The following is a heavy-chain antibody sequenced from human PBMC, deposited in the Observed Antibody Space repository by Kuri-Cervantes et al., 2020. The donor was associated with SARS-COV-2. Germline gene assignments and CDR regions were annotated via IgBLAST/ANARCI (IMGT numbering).Heavy chain of an antibody. Sequence: GESLKISCAASGFTFSSYGMHWVRQAPGKGLEWVAVISYDGSNKYYADSVTGRFTISRDNSKNKLYLQMNSLRAEDTAVYYCAKSYLVGIAARPLSSLGMDVWGQGTTVTVSS. CDR3: AKSYLVGIAARPLSSLGMDV. D-gene: IGHD6-6*01. CDR2: ISYDGSNK. J-gene: IGHJ6*02. CDR1: GFTFSSYG. V-gene: IGHV3-30*18.